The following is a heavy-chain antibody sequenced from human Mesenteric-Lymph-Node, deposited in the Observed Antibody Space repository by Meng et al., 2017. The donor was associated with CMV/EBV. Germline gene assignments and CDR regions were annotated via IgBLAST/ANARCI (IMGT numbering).Heavy chain of an antibody. V-gene: IGHV3-74*01. Sequence: GESLKISCAASGFTFSNFWMHWVRQAPGKGLVWVSHINSDGSTTGYADSVKGRFTISRDNAKSSLYLQMNSLRGEDTAVYYCARGDYVVVPATGAFDIWGQGTMVTVSS. J-gene: IGHJ3*02. CDR3: ARGDYVVVPATGAFDI. CDR2: INSDGSTT. D-gene: IGHD2-2*01. CDR1: GFTFSNFW.